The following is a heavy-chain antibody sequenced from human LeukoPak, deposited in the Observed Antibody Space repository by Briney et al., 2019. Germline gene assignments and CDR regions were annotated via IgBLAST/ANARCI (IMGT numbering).Heavy chain of an antibody. D-gene: IGHD4-23*01. V-gene: IGHV1-46*01. CDR2: INPSGGST. CDR1: GYTFTSYY. Sequence: ASVKVSCKASGYTFTSYYMHWVRQAPGQGLEWMGIINPSGGSTSYAQKFQGRVTMTRDTSTSTVYMELSSLGSEDTAVYYCARGFSYGGTIGHYFDYWGQGTLVTVSS. CDR3: ARGFSYGGTIGHYFDY. J-gene: IGHJ4*02.